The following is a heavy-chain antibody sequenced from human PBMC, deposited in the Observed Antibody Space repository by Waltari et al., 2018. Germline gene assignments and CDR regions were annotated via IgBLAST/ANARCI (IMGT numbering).Heavy chain of an antibody. CDR1: GLSFNSYS. J-gene: IGHJ5*02. Sequence: VQLVESGGGLVKPGGSLRLSCEGSGLSFNSYSLHWVRQAPGKGLCWISSISTISSYIFYVDSVKGRFTISRDNAKNSLYLQMNSLRAEDTAMYYCVRGRIGTTQSGDWFDPWGQGTLVTVSS. CDR2: ISTISSYI. CDR3: VRGRIGTTQSGDWFDP. V-gene: IGHV3-21*02. D-gene: IGHD1-7*01.